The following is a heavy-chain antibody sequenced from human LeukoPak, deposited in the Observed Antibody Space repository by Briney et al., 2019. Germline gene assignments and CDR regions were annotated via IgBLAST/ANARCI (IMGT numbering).Heavy chain of an antibody. J-gene: IGHJ4*02. Sequence: PSETLSLTCTVSGGSISNYPWSWIRQPPGKGLEWIGYIYYRGSTNYNPSLKSRVTISVDTSKNQFSLKMNSVTAADTAVYYCAREDYSSGWYFDYWGQGALVTVSS. V-gene: IGHV4-59*01. CDR2: IYYRGST. CDR3: AREDYSSGWYFDY. D-gene: IGHD6-19*01. CDR1: GGSISNYP.